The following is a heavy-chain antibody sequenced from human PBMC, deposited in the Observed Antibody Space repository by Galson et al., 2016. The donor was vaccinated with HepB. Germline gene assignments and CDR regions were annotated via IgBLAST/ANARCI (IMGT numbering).Heavy chain of an antibody. Sequence: CAISGDSVSSKSAAWNWIRHSLSRGLEWLGRTYHTSNWYSDYAVSVKSRITINPDTSKNQFSLQLNSVTPEDTAVYYCARGHLVVPFSFYFDYWGQGSLVTVSS. CDR1: GDSVSSKSAA. CDR2: TYHTSNWYS. D-gene: IGHD2-15*01. CDR3: ARGHLVVPFSFYFDY. J-gene: IGHJ4*02. V-gene: IGHV6-1*01.